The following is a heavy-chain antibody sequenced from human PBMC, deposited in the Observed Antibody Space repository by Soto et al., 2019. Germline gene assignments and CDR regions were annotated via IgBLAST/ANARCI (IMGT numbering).Heavy chain of an antibody. CDR1: GGSFSGYY. Sequence: QVQLQQWGAGLLKPSETLSLTCAVYGGSFSGYYWSWIRQPPGKGLEWIGEINHSGSTNYKPSLKSRVTISVDTSKNQFSLKLSSVTAADTAVYYCARGKSGRLRYFDYWGQGTLVTVSS. D-gene: IGHD4-17*01. V-gene: IGHV4-34*01. CDR2: INHSGST. J-gene: IGHJ4*02. CDR3: ARGKSGRLRYFDY.